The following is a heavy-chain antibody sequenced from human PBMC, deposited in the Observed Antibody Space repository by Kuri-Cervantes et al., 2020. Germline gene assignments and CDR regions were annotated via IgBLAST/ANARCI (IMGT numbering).Heavy chain of an antibody. CDR2: INHSGST. V-gene: IGHV4-31*03. Sequence: LRLSCTVSGGSISSGGYYWSWIRQHPGKGLEWIGEINHSGSTNYNPSLKSRVTISVDTSKNQFSLKLSSVTAADTAVYYCARVLPYCSSTSCYFRGPNWFDPWGQGTLVTVSS. D-gene: IGHD2-2*01. J-gene: IGHJ5*02. CDR3: ARVLPYCSSTSCYFRGPNWFDP. CDR1: GGSISSGGYY.